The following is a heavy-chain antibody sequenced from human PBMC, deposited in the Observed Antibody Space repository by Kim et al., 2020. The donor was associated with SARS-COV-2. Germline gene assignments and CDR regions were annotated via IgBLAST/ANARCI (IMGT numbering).Heavy chain of an antibody. CDR2: IYRDGA. J-gene: IGHJ4*02. V-gene: IGHV3-43*01. D-gene: IGHD3-16*01. CDR3: AKDKRGSRTSDH. CDR1: GFMFDTYS. Sequence: GGSLRLSCAASGFMFDTYSMHWVRQGPGKGLEWIALIYRDGATYAESVRGRFTVSRDNYKNSLYLQMESVRSGDTALYYCAKDKRGSRTSDHWSQGTLVTVLS.